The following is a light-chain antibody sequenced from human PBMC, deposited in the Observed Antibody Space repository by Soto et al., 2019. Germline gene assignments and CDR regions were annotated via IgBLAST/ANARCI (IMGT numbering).Light chain of an antibody. CDR2: GAS. J-gene: IGKJ1*01. CDR1: QSVSNSR. CDR3: QQHGSSPWM. Sequence: EIVLTQSPGTLSLSPGERATLSCRASQSVSNSRLAWYQQKPGQAPRLLIYGASSRATGIPDRFSGSGSGTDFTLTISRLEPEDFAVYYCQQHGSSPWMFGQGTKV. V-gene: IGKV3-20*01.